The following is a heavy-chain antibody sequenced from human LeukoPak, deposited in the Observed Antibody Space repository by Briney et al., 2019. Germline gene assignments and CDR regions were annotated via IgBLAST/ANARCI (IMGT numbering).Heavy chain of an antibody. CDR2: IYYSGST. D-gene: IGHD2-21*01. CDR3: AREVKHEKKFGP. Sequence: SQTLSLTCTVSGGSISSGGYYWSWIRQHPGKGLEWIGYIYYSGSTYYNPSLKSRVTISVDTSKNQFSLKLSSVTAADTAVYYCAREVKHEKKFGPWGQGTLVTVSS. V-gene: IGHV4-31*03. CDR1: GGSISSGGYY. J-gene: IGHJ5*02.